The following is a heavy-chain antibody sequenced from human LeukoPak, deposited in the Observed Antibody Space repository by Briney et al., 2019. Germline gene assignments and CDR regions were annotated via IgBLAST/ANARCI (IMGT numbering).Heavy chain of an antibody. CDR3: AKDVSALSHYYGMDV. Sequence: PGRSLRLSCAAAGFTFRSYGMDWVRQAPGKGLEWVAVISYDGSNKYYADSVKGRFTISRDYSKNTLYLQMNSLRAEDTAVYYCAKDVSALSHYYGMDVWGQGTTVTVSS. CDR2: ISYDGSNK. CDR1: GFTFRSYG. J-gene: IGHJ6*02. D-gene: IGHD2/OR15-2a*01. V-gene: IGHV3-30*18.